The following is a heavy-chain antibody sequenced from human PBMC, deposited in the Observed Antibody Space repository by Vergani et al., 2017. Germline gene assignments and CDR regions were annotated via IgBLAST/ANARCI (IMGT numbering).Heavy chain of an antibody. CDR2: VLFDGSNE. CDR1: GFTFNRYG. J-gene: IGHJ4*02. D-gene: IGHD2-15*01. V-gene: IGHV3-30*02. Sequence: QVQRVQSGGGVVQPGGSLRLSCVASGFTFNRYGMQWVRQAPGKGLVWVAYVLFDGSNEYYADSVKGRFIVSRDNSNDALYLQMNSLRTDDTAVYYCARDLAYCHEGSCALWGQGSVVTVSS. CDR3: ARDLAYCHEGSCAL.